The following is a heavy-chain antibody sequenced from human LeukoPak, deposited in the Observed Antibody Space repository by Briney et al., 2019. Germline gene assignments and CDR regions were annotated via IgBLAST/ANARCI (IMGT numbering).Heavy chain of an antibody. CDR3: ARDNSVVRGVITY. J-gene: IGHJ4*02. CDR2: IKSKTDGGTT. D-gene: IGHD3-10*01. CDR1: GFTFSNAW. Sequence: GGSLRLSCAASGFTFSNAWMSWVRQAPGKGLEWVGRIKSKTDGGTTDYAAPVKGRFTISRDDSKNTLYLQMNSLKTEDTAVYYCARDNSVVRGVITYWGQGTLVTVSS. V-gene: IGHV3-15*01.